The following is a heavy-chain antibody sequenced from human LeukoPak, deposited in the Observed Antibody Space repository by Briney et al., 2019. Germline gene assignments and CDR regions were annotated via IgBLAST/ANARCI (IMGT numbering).Heavy chain of an antibody. V-gene: IGHV4-31*03. J-gene: IGHJ5*02. CDR3: ARDSHYDILTGYYIGPGWFDP. CDR1: GGSISSGGYY. CDR2: IYYSGST. D-gene: IGHD3-9*01. Sequence: SQTLSLTCTVSGGSISSGGYYWSWIRQHPGKGLEWIGYIYYSGSTYYNPSLKSRVTISVDTSKNQFSLKLSSVTAADTAVYYCARDSHYDILTGYYIGPGWFDPWGQGTLVTVSS.